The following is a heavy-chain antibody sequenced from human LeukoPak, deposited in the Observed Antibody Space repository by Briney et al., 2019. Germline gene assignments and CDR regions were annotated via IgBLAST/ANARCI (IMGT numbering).Heavy chain of an antibody. J-gene: IGHJ5*02. V-gene: IGHV5-10-1*01. D-gene: IGHD3-3*01. CDR3: ARIWGDFWSGYQENWFDP. CDR1: GYIFTNHW. Sequence: GESLKISCKGSGYIFTNHWIGWVRQMPGKGLEWMGRIDPSDSYTNYSPSFQGHVTISADKSISTAYLQWSSLKASDTAMCYCARIWGDFWSGYQENWFDPWGQGTLVTVSS. CDR2: IDPSDSYT.